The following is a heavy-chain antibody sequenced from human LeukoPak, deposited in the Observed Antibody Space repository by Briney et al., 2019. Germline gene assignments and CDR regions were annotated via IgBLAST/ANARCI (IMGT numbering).Heavy chain of an antibody. J-gene: IGHJ4*02. V-gene: IGHV4-4*07. CDR3: ARGIDSTYHRVFDY. D-gene: IGHD1-1*01. CDR2: IYTSGST. CDR1: GGSISSYY. Sequence: SETLSLTCTVSGGSISSYYWSWIRQPAGKGLEWIGRIYTSGSTNYNPSLKSRVTMSVDTSKNQFSLKLSSVTAADTALYYCARGIDSTYHRVFDYWGQGTLVTVSS.